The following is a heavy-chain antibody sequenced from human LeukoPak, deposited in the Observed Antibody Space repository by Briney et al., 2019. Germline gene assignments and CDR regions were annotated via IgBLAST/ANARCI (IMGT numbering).Heavy chain of an antibody. V-gene: IGHV3-48*04. CDR3: AKLTDF. CDR2: ISNSGNTI. D-gene: IGHD3-9*01. Sequence: GGSLRLSCAASGFTFSSYAMSWVRQAPGKGLEWVSYISNSGNTIKEADSVKGRFTISRDNAQNSLFLQMKSLRAEDTAVYFCAKLTDFWGRGTLVTVSS. J-gene: IGHJ2*01. CDR1: GFTFSSYA.